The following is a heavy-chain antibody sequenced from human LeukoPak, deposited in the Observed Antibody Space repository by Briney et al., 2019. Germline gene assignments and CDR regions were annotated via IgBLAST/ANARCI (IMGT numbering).Heavy chain of an antibody. V-gene: IGHV3-7*01. D-gene: IGHD4-11*01. Sequence: GGSLRLSCAASGFTFSSYWMSWVRQAPGKGLEWVANIKQDGSEKYYVDSVRGRFTISRDNAKNSLYLQMNSLRAEDTAVYYRARVSRDFYSNYYYYYGMDVWGQGTTVTVSS. J-gene: IGHJ6*02. CDR3: ARVSRDFYSNYYYYYGMDV. CDR2: IKQDGSEK. CDR1: GFTFSSYW.